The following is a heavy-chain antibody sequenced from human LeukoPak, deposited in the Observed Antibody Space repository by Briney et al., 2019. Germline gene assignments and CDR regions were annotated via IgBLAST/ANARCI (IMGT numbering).Heavy chain of an antibody. CDR3: ARGYDSGSYYYYYYYYGMDV. V-gene: IGHV4-59*01. CDR2: IYYSGST. D-gene: IGHD1-26*01. Sequence: SETLSLTCTVSGGSISSYYWSWIRQPPGKGLEWIGYIYYSGSTNYNPSLKSRVTISVDTSKNQFSLKLSSVTAADTAVYYCARGYDSGSYYYYYYYYGMDVWGQGTTVTVSS. CDR1: GGSISSYY. J-gene: IGHJ6*02.